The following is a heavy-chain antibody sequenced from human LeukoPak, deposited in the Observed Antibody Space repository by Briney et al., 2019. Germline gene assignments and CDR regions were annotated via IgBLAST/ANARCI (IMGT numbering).Heavy chain of an antibody. D-gene: IGHD3-10*01. V-gene: IGHV3-48*03. CDR1: GFTFSNFE. CDR2: ITTDSSAE. CDR3: TREAGDPSYGMDV. Sequence: GGSLRLSCAASGFTFSNFEMNWVRRAPGKGLEWVSHITTDSSAEKYKDSVKGRFTISRDNAKNSLYLQMNSLRAEDTAVYYCTREAGDPSYGMDVWGQGTSVTVSS. J-gene: IGHJ6*02.